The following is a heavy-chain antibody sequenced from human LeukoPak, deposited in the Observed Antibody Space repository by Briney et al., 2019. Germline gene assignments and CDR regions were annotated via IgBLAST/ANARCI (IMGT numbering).Heavy chain of an antibody. D-gene: IGHD3-22*01. CDR1: GGSISSYY. CDR2: IYTSGST. CDR3: ARWRYYYDSSGYFDY. Sequence: SETLSLTCTVSGGSISSYYWSWIRQPAGKGLEWIGRIYTSGSTNYNPSLKSRVTISVDKSKNQLSLKLSSVTAADTAVYYCARWRYYYDSSGYFDYWGQGTLVTVSS. V-gene: IGHV4-4*07. J-gene: IGHJ4*02.